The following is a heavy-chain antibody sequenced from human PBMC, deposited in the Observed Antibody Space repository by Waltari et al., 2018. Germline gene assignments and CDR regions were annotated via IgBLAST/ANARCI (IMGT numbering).Heavy chain of an antibody. V-gene: IGHV4-4*07. CDR3: ARDLRPGRYDSSGILDY. CDR2: IYTSGST. Sequence: QVQLQESGPGLVKPSETLSLTCTVSGGSISSYYWSWIRQPAGKGLEWIGRIYTSGSTNYHPALKSRVTMSVDTSKNQFSLKLSSVTAADTAVYYCARDLRPGRYDSSGILDYWGQGTLVTVSS. D-gene: IGHD3-22*01. J-gene: IGHJ4*02. CDR1: GGSISSYY.